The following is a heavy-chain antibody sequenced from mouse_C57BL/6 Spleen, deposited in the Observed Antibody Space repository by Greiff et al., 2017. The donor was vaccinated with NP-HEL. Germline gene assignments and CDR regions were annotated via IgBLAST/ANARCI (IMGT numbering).Heavy chain of an antibody. Sequence: EVQRVESGGGLVKPGGSLKLSCAASGFTFSSYAMSWVRQTPEKRLEWVATISDGGSYTYYPDNVKGRFTISRDNAKNNLYLQMSHLKSEDTAMYYCARVLYYYGSSYVPFDYWGQGTTLTVSS. V-gene: IGHV5-4*01. CDR2: ISDGGSYT. CDR1: GFTFSSYA. D-gene: IGHD1-1*01. J-gene: IGHJ2*01. CDR3: ARVLYYYGSSYVPFDY.